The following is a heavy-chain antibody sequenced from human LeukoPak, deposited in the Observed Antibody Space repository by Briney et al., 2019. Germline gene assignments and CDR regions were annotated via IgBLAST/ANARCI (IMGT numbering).Heavy chain of an antibody. J-gene: IGHJ4*02. CDR1: GFTFSSYG. D-gene: IGHD3-9*01. CDR3: VKDLTELTLALNC. Sequence: PGGSLRLSCAASGFTFSSYGMAWVRQTPGKGLEWMAVISNDGTRKYYADSVKGRFTISRDNSKNTLYLQMNSLRVEDMAVYYCVKDLTELTLALNCWGQGTLVTVSS. V-gene: IGHV3-30*18. CDR2: ISNDGTRK.